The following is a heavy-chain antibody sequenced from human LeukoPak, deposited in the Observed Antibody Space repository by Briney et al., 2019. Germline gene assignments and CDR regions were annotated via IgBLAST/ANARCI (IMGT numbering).Heavy chain of an antibody. J-gene: IGHJ6*03. CDR3: ARAGPYSSGWLRSGYYYYYMDV. CDR2: INPNSGGT. V-gene: IGHV1-2*02. D-gene: IGHD6-19*01. Sequence: SVKVSCKASGYTFTGYYMHWVRQAPGQGLEWMGWINPNSGGTNYAQKLQGRVTMTTDTSTSTAYMELRSLRSDDTAVYYCARAGPYSSGWLRSGYYYYYMDVWGKGTTVTVSS. CDR1: GYTFTGYY.